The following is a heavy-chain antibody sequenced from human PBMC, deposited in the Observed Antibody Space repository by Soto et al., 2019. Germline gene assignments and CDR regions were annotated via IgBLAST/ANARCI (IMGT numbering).Heavy chain of an antibody. CDR1: GFTFSTYA. D-gene: IGHD3-9*01. CDR2: IGGLSGGT. V-gene: IGHV3-23*01. Sequence: EVQLLESGGGSVQPGGALRLSCVASGFTFSTYAMSWVRQAPGKGLEWVSGIGGLSGGTDYADSVKGRLTISRDNSKNTLYLQTNSLRAEDTAVYFCAKVSILTESYHYYAMDVWGQGTTVTVSS. J-gene: IGHJ6*02. CDR3: AKVSILTESYHYYAMDV.